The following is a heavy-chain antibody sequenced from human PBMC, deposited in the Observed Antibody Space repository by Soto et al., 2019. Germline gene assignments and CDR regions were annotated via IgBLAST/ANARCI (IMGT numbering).Heavy chain of an antibody. CDR3: AGEYYYDSSGYHGPLDY. D-gene: IGHD3-22*01. J-gene: IGHJ4*02. V-gene: IGHV3-53*01. CDR1: GFTVISNY. CDR2: IYSGGST. Sequence: PGGSLRLSCAASGFTVISNYIILFRHSPVKGLEWVSVIYSGGSTYYADSVKGRFTISRDNSKNTLYLQMNSLRAEDTAVYYCAGEYYYDSSGYHGPLDYWGQGTLVTVSS.